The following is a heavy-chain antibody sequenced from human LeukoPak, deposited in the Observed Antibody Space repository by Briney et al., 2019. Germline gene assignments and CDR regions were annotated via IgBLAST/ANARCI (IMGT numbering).Heavy chain of an antibody. CDR1: GYSISSGYY. CDR2: IYSGGRI. J-gene: IGHJ3*02. Sequence: KPSETLSLTCTVSGYSISSGYYWGWIRQPPGKGLEWIGSIYSGGRIYYNPSLKSRVTISVDTSKNHFSLKLTSVTAADTAVYYCARAPWAYGNYVHAFDIWGQGTMVTVSS. D-gene: IGHD4-11*01. V-gene: IGHV4-38-2*02. CDR3: ARAPWAYGNYVHAFDI.